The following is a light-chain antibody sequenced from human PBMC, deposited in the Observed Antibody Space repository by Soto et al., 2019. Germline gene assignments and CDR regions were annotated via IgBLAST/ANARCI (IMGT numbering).Light chain of an antibody. Sequence: EIVLTQSAGKLCLSPGERGSLXCRASHSVSSRHPAWYQQEPGQAPKLLTHDASSRAHGSSDRFTGSGSATDFTLTITTREPEDFAVYYRQQYGSSPRTFGLGTKVDIK. V-gene: IGKV3-20*01. CDR3: QQYGSSPRT. CDR2: DAS. J-gene: IGKJ1*01. CDR1: HSVSSRH.